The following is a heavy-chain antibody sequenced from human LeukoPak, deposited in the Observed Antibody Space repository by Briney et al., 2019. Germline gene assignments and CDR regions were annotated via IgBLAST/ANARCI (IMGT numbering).Heavy chain of an antibody. D-gene: IGHD5-24*01. J-gene: IGHJ4*02. Sequence: GGSLRLSCAASGFAVSSKYMNWVRQAPGKGLEWVTVIYLDGRADYADSVKGRFTISSDNSKNTVYLQMNSLKDEDTAVYYCARDAETSLANWGQGTLVTVSP. CDR2: IYLDGRA. V-gene: IGHV3-66*01. CDR1: GFAVSSKY. CDR3: ARDAETSLAN.